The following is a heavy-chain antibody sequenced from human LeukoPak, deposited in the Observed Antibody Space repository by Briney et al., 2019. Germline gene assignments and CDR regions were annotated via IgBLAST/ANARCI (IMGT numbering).Heavy chain of an antibody. CDR2: ISAASWGI. V-gene: IGHV3-48*01. CDR1: GFTFSSYS. Sequence: TGGSLRLSCAASGFTFSSYSMNWVRQAPGKGLEWISHISAASWGIYYADSVKGRFTTSRDNAKNSVFLQMSSLRPDDTAVYYCARVAKFYYGSETYYFFEHWGQGTPVTASS. CDR3: ARVAKFYYGSETYYFFEH. J-gene: IGHJ4*02. D-gene: IGHD3-10*01.